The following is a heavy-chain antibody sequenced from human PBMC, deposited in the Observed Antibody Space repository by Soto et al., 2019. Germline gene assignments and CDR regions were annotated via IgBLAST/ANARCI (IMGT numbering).Heavy chain of an antibody. CDR1: GFTFSSYS. CDR3: ATAETYYYDSSGYYPNY. CDR2: ISSSSSYI. V-gene: IGHV3-21*01. Sequence: XSLRLSCAASGFTFSSYSMNWVLQAPGKGLEWVSSISSSSSYIYYADSVKGRFTISRDNAKNSLYLQMNSLRAEETAVYYCATAETYYYDSSGYYPNYWGQGTLVTVSS. J-gene: IGHJ4*02. D-gene: IGHD3-22*01.